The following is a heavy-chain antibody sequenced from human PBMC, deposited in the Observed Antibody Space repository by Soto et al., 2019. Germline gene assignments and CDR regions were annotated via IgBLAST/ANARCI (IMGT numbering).Heavy chain of an antibody. CDR3: ARESSRYGCFDY. J-gene: IGHJ4*02. V-gene: IGHV4-31*03. D-gene: IGHD6-13*01. CDR2: IYYSGST. Sequence: QVQLQESGPGLVKPSQTLSLTCTVSGGSISSGGYYWSWIRQHPGKGLEWIGYIYYSGSTYYNPALKSRVTISVDTSKNQFALKLSSVTAADTAVYYCARESSRYGCFDYWGQGTLVTVSS. CDR1: GGSISSGGYY.